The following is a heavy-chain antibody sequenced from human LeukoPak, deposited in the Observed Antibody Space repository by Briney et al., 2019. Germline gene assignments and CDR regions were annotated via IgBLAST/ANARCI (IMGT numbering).Heavy chain of an antibody. J-gene: IGHJ4*02. CDR1: GGSFSGYY. CDR2: INHSGST. D-gene: IGHD4-17*01. V-gene: IGHV4-34*01. CDR3: AGHLTYGDFDY. Sequence: SETLSLTCAVYGGSFSGYYWSRIRQPPGKGLEWIGEINHSGSTNYNPSLKSRVTISVDTSKNQFSLKLSSVTAADTAVYYCAGHLTYGDFDYWGQGTLVTVSS.